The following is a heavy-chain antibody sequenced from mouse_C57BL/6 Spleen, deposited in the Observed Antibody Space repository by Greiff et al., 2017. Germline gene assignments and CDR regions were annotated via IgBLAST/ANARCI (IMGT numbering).Heavy chain of an antibody. J-gene: IGHJ2*01. V-gene: IGHV1-82*01. CDR3: ARRGCITTVGRGDFDY. CDR1: GYAFSSSW. D-gene: IGHD1-1*01. Sequence: QVQLQQSGPELVKPGASVKISCKASGYAFSSSWMNWVKQRPGKGLEWIGRIYPGDGDTNYNGKFKGKATLTADKSSSTAYMQLSSLTSEDSAVYFGARRGCITTVGRGDFDYWGQGTTLTVSS. CDR2: IYPGDGDT.